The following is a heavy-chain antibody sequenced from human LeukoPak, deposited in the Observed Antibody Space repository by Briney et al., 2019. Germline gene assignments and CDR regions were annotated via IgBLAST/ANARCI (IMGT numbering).Heavy chain of an antibody. CDR3: ARGGYSGSYFAY. D-gene: IGHD1-26*01. J-gene: IGHJ4*02. CDR2: INWNGGST. Sequence: GGSLRLSCAASGFIFDDYGMSWVRQAPGKGLEWVSGINWNGGSTGYADSVKGRFTISRDNAKNSLYVQMNSLRAEDTALYYCARGGYSGSYFAYWGQGTLVTVSS. CDR1: GFIFDDYG. V-gene: IGHV3-20*04.